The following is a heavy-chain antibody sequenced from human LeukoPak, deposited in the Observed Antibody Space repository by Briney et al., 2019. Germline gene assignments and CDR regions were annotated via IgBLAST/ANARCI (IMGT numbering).Heavy chain of an antibody. CDR3: ARGGIAVAADY. V-gene: IGHV4-34*01. D-gene: IGHD6-19*01. CDR2: INHSGST. Sequence: PETLSLTCAVYGGSFSGYYWSWIRQPPGKGLEWIGEINHSGSTNYNPSLKSRVTISVDTSKNQFSLKLSSVTAADTAVYYCARGGIAVAADYWDQGTLVTVSS. CDR1: GGSFSGYY. J-gene: IGHJ4*02.